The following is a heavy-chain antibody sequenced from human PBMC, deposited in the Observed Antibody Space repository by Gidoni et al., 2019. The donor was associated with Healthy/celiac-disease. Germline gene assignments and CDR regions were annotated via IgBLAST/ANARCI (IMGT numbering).Heavy chain of an antibody. CDR3: ARVAGWELFLNFDY. J-gene: IGHJ4*02. CDR1: GGSVSSGSYY. CDR2: IYYSGST. D-gene: IGHD1-26*01. V-gene: IGHV4-61*01. Sequence: QVQLQESGPGLVKPSESLSLTCTVSGGSVSSGSYYWSWIRQPPGKGLEWIGYIYYSGSTNYNPSLKSRVTISVDTSKNQFSLKLSSVTAADTAVYHCARVAGWELFLNFDYWGQGTLVTVSS.